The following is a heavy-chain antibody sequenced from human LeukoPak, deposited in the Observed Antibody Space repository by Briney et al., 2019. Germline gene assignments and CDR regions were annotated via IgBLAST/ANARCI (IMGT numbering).Heavy chain of an antibody. Sequence: SETLSLTCTVSGGSINSYYWSWIRQPPGKGLEWIGYIYYSGSTDYNPSLKSRLTISVDTSKSQFSMMLSSVTAADTAVYYCARQYYYGSGTLDVWGQGTTVTVSS. D-gene: IGHD3-10*01. CDR1: GGSINSYY. J-gene: IGHJ6*02. V-gene: IGHV4-59*08. CDR3: ARQYYYGSGTLDV. CDR2: IYYSGST.